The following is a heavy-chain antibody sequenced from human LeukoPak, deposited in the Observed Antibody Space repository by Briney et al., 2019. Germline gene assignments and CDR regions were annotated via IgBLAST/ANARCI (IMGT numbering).Heavy chain of an antibody. CDR1: GGTFISYA. CDR3: ARGPREYSSGWHFDY. CDR2: IIPIFGTA. Sequence: ASVKVSCKASGGTFISYAISWVRQAPGQGLEWMGRIIPIFGTANYAQKFQGRVTITTDESTSTAYMELSSLRSEDTAVYYCARGPREYSSGWHFDYWGQGTLVTVSS. D-gene: IGHD6-19*01. J-gene: IGHJ4*02. V-gene: IGHV1-69*05.